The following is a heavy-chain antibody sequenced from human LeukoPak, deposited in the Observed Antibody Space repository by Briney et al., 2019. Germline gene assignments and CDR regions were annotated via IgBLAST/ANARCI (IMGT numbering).Heavy chain of an antibody. J-gene: IGHJ5*02. D-gene: IGHD3-3*01. CDR3: AREYYDFWSGYSTGTSLNWFDP. CDR2: ISAYNGNT. V-gene: IGHV1-18*01. CDR1: GYTFTSYG. Sequence: GASVKVSCKASGYTFTSYGISWVRQAPGQGLEWMGWISAYNGNTNYAQKLQGRVTMTTDTSTSTAYMELRSLRSDDTAVYYCAREYYDFWSGYSTGTSLNWFDPWGQGTLVTVSS.